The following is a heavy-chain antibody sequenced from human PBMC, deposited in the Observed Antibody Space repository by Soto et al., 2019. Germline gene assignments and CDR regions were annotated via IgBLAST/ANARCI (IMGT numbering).Heavy chain of an antibody. J-gene: IGHJ4*02. Sequence: GGSLRLSCTASGLTFSSYWMHWVRQAPGTGLIWVSRINTDASDTTYADSVRGRFTISRDNAKNTLYLQMNSLRAEDTAVYYCARTGYYYDNKGYDFDYWGQGTLVTVSS. CDR3: ARTGYYYDNKGYDFDY. V-gene: IGHV3-74*01. CDR1: GLTFSSYW. D-gene: IGHD3-22*01. CDR2: INTDASDT.